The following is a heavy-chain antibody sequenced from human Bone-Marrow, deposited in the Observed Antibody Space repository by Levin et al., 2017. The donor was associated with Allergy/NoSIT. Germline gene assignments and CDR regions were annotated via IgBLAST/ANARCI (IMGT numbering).Heavy chain of an antibody. Sequence: PGGSLRLSCAASGFTFSSYAMNWVRQAPGKGLEWVSLIIGSGGSTFYADSVKGLFSVSRDNSKNTLYLEMSSLRAEDTALYYCARMQSANRLGYFDLWGRGTLVTVSS. V-gene: IGHV3-23*01. D-gene: IGHD2-15*01. CDR3: ARMQSANRLGYFDL. CDR2: IIGSGGST. J-gene: IGHJ2*01. CDR1: GFTFSSYA.